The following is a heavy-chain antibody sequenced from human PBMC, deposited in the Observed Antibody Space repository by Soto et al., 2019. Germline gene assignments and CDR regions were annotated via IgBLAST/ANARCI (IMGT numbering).Heavy chain of an antibody. CDR1: GFTFSNAW. V-gene: IGHV3-15*01. Sequence: GGSLKLSCAASGFTFSNAWMSWVRQAPGKGLEWVGRIKSKTDGGTTDYAAPVKGRFTISRDDSKNTLYLQMNSLKTEDTAVYYCTTSPYGDYVYYYYYMDVWGKGTTVTVSS. D-gene: IGHD4-17*01. CDR2: IKSKTDGGTT. CDR3: TTSPYGDYVYYYYYMDV. J-gene: IGHJ6*03.